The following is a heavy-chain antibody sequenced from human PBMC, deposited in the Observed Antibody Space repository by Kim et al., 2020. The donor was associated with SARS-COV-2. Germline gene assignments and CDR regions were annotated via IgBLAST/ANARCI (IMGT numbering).Heavy chain of an antibody. CDR2: INHSGST. V-gene: IGHV4-34*01. Sequence: SETLSLTCAVYGGSFSGYYWSWIRQPPGKGLEWIGEINHSGSTNYNPSLKSRVTISVDTSKNQFSLKLSSVTAADTAVYYCARETTRPYYYGMDVWGQGTTVTVSS. CDR1: GGSFSGYY. D-gene: IGHD1-7*01. CDR3: ARETTRPYYYGMDV. J-gene: IGHJ6*02.